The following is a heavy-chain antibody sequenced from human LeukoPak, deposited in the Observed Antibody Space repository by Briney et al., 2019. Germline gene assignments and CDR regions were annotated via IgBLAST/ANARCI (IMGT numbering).Heavy chain of an antibody. CDR3: ATWSNAWEFDY. J-gene: IGHJ4*02. D-gene: IGHD1-26*01. CDR1: GFTFSSSW. CDR2: INEDGSDR. V-gene: IGHV3-7*05. Sequence: GGSLRLSCAASGFTFSSSWMTWVRQAPGKGLEWVAHINEDGSDRYYVDSVTGRFSISRDNTKNSLYLQMSSLRAEDTAVYYCATWSNAWEFDYWGQGTLVSVSS.